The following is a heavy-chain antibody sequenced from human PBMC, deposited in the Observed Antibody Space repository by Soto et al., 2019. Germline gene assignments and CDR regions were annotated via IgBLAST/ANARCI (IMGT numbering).Heavy chain of an antibody. CDR2: IIPILGIA. D-gene: IGHD3-10*01. J-gene: IGHJ4*02. CDR1: GGTFSSYT. CDR3: ARGTMVRGVISPFDY. Sequence: QVQLVQSGAEVKKPGSSVKVSCKASGGTFSSYTISWVRQAPGQGHEWMGRIIPILGIANYAQKFQGRVTITADKSTSTAYMELSSLRSEDTAVYYCARGTMVRGVISPFDYWGQGTLVTVSS. V-gene: IGHV1-69*02.